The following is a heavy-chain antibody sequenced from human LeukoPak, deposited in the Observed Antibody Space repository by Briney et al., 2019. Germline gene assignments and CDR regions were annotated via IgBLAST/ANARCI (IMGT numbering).Heavy chain of an antibody. Sequence: PGGSLRLSCAASGFTFSDYYMSWIRQAPGKGLEWVSYISSSGSTIYYADSVKGRFTISRDNAKNSLYLQMNSLRAEDTAVYYCASVRGVLQLWSLNYYGMDVWGQGTTVTVSS. J-gene: IGHJ6*02. CDR3: ASVRGVLQLWSLNYYGMDV. D-gene: IGHD5-18*01. CDR1: GFTFSDYY. CDR2: ISSSGSTI. V-gene: IGHV3-11*01.